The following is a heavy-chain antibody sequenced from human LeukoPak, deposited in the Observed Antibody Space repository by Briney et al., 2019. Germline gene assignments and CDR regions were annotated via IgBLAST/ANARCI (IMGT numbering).Heavy chain of an antibody. V-gene: IGHV3-23*01. CDR2: ISGSGGST. CDR3: ARPLTIFGVVIEYYFDY. D-gene: IGHD3-3*01. Sequence: GGSLRLSCAASGFTIMNSAMNWVRQAPGKGLEWVSAISGSGGSTYYADSVKGRFTISRDNSKNTLYLQMNSLRAEDTAVYYCARPLTIFGVVIEYYFDYWGQGTLVTVSS. CDR1: GFTIMNSA. J-gene: IGHJ4*02.